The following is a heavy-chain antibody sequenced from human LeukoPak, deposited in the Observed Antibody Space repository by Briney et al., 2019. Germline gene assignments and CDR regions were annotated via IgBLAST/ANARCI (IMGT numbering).Heavy chain of an antibody. CDR2: ISYDGSNK. Sequence: PGGPLRLSCAASGFTFSSYAMHWVRQAPGKGLEWVAVISYDGSNKYYADSVKGRFTISRDNSKNTLYLQMNSLRAEDTAVYYCARGRLLNWGQGTLVTVSS. V-gene: IGHV3-30-3*01. CDR3: ARGRLLN. D-gene: IGHD3-3*01. J-gene: IGHJ4*02. CDR1: GFTFSSYA.